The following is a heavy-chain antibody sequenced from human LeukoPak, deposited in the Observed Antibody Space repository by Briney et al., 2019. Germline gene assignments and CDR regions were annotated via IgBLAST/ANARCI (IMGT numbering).Heavy chain of an antibody. J-gene: IGHJ5*02. CDR3: ASSIRYDFWSGYHPNWFDP. Sequence: SETLSLTCTVSGGSITNYYWSWIRQPPGKGLEWIGYIYYSGSTNYNPSLKSRVTISVDTSKSQFSLKLSSVTAADTAVYYCASSIRYDFWSGYHPNWFDPWGQGTLVTVSS. CDR1: GGSITNYY. CDR2: IYYSGST. D-gene: IGHD3-3*01. V-gene: IGHV4-59*08.